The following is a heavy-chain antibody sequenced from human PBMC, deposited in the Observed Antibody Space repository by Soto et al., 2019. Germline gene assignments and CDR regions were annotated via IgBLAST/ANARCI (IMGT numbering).Heavy chain of an antibody. CDR1: GGSISSDDYY. V-gene: IGHV4-31*03. D-gene: IGHD3-3*01. CDR2: IHYRGNT. J-gene: IGHJ3*02. CDR3: ARDRTWDDPTGVVAFDI. Sequence: QVQLQESGPGLVKPSQTLSLTCTVSGGSISSDDYYWSWIRQRPGKGLAWIGYIHYRGNTYYHPSLQSRVSILVDTSKNQFSLILRSVTAADTAVYYCARDRTWDDPTGVVAFDIWGQGTKVTVSS.